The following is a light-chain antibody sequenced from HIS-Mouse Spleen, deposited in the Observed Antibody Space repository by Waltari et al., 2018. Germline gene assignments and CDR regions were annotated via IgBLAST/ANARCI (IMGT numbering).Light chain of an antibody. CDR3: SSYTSSSTVV. V-gene: IGLV2-14*01. J-gene: IGLJ2*01. CDR1: SSDVGGYNY. CDR2: EVS. Sequence: QSALTQPPSVSGSPGQSITISCTGTSSDVGGYNYVSWYQQHPGKAPKLMIYEVSNRPSGVSNRFSGSKSGNTASLTISGLQAEDEADYYCSSYTSSSTVVFGGGTKLTVL.